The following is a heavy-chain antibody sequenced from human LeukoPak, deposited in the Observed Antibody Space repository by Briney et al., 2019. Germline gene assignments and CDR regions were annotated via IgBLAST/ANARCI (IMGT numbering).Heavy chain of an antibody. CDR1: GYTFTSYC. CDR2: ISAYNGNT. V-gene: IGHV1-18*01. D-gene: IGHD1-26*01. CDR3: ARDFAPQVGATAWDAFDI. Sequence: ASVKVSCKASGYTFTSYCISWVRQAPGQGLEWMGWISAYNGNTNYAQKFQGRVTMTRDTSISTAYMELSRLRSDDTAVYYCARDFAPQVGATAWDAFDIWGQGTMVTVSS. J-gene: IGHJ3*02.